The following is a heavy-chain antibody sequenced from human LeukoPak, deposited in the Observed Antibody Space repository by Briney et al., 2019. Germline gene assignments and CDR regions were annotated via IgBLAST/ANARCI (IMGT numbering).Heavy chain of an antibody. CDR1: GGSISSYY. CDR2: IYTSGST. CDR3: ATTHYYDSSGYH. D-gene: IGHD3-22*01. V-gene: IGHV4-4*07. J-gene: IGHJ1*01. Sequence: SETLSLACTVSGGSISSYYWSWIRQPAGKGLEWIGRIYTSGSTNYNPSLKSRVTISVDTSKNQFSLKLSSVTAADTAVYYCATTHYYDSSGYHWGQGTLVTVSS.